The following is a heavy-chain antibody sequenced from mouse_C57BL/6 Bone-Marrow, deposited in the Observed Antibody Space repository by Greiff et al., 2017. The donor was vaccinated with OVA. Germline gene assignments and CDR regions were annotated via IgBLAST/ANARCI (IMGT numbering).Heavy chain of an antibody. CDR3: AKKPTLYDYDAY. CDR2: IYPGDGDP. V-gene: IGHV1-82*01. Sequence: QVQLQQSGPELVKPGASVKISCKASGYAFSSSWMNWVKQRPGKGLAWIGRIYPGDGDPNSNGKFKGKATLTADKSSSTSYMQLSSLTSKNSAVYFCAKKPTLYDYDAYWGQGTTLTVSS. J-gene: IGHJ2*01. D-gene: IGHD2-4*01. CDR1: GYAFSSSW.